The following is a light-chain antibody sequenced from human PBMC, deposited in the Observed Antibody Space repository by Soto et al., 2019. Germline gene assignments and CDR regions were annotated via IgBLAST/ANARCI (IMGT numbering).Light chain of an antibody. V-gene: IGKV3-20*01. Sequence: EIVLAQSPGTLSLSPWERATLSCRASQSVSSSYLAWYQQKPGQAPRLLIYDAPNRATGIPARFSGSGSGTEFTLTISSLQSEDFAVYYCQQYNWPPTWTFGQGTKVDIK. J-gene: IGKJ1*01. CDR2: DAP. CDR1: QSVSSSY. CDR3: QQYNWPPTWT.